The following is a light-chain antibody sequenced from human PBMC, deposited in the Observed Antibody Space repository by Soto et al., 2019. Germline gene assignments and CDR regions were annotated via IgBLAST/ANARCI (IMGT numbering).Light chain of an antibody. J-gene: IGKJ1*01. CDR3: QEYGTSRT. CDR1: QSVSSSF. Sequence: EIVLTQSPGTLSLSPGERATLSCRASQSVSSSFLAWYQQRPGQAPRLLIYAASNTAPAIPDRFSGSGSGTDFTLTISRLEPEDFAAYYCQEYGTSRTFGQGTKVEIK. CDR2: AAS. V-gene: IGKV3-20*01.